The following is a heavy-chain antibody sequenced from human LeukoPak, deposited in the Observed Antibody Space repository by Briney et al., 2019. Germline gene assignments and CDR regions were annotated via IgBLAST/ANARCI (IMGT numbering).Heavy chain of an antibody. Sequence: GASVKVSCKASGGTFSSYAISWVRQAPGQGLEWMGGIIPIFGTANYAQKFQGRVTITTDESTSTAYMELSSLRSEDTAVYYCARDSTYCSSTSCYTYWFDPWGQGTLVTVSS. CDR2: IIPIFGTA. CDR1: GGTFSSYA. J-gene: IGHJ5*02. D-gene: IGHD2-2*02. V-gene: IGHV1-69*05. CDR3: ARDSTYCSSTSCYTYWFDP.